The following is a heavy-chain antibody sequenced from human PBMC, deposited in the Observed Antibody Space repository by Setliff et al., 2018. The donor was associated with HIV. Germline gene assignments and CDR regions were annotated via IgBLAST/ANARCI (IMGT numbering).Heavy chain of an antibody. J-gene: IGHJ6*03. D-gene: IGHD4-17*01. CDR2: IFPGDSDT. CDR3: ASLRGDYVGQYYYYMDI. CDR1: GFNFNTDW. Sequence: GESLTISCTGSGFNFNTDWIVWVRQIPGKGLEWMGSIFPGDSDTRYSPSFQDQVAISVDKSISTAYLQWRSLKASDTAFYYCASLRGDYVGQYYYYMDIWGKGTTVTVSS. V-gene: IGHV5-51*01.